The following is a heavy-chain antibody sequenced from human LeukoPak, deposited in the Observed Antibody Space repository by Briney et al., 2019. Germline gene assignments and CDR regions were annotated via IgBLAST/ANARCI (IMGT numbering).Heavy chain of an antibody. CDR3: ARDTTVASGMQF. CDR2: VQSISN. D-gene: IGHD6-19*01. CDR1: GGSIITFS. V-gene: IGHV4-59*01. J-gene: IGHJ4*01. Sequence: SETLSLTCTVSGGSIITFSWTWIRQPPGKGLEWIGSVQSISNNYNPAFKSRVAISVDTAKNQFFLRLNSVTSADTAVYYCARDTTVASGMQFWGHGSLVTVSS.